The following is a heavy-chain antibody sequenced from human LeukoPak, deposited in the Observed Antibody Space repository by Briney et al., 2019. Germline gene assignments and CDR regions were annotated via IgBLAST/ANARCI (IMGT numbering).Heavy chain of an antibody. V-gene: IGHV3-74*03. CDR1: GFTCSSYW. CDR2: TNTDGSST. D-gene: IGHD4-23*01. J-gene: IGHJ1*01. Sequence: GGSLRLSCAASGFTCSSYWRHWVRQAPGKGLVWVSGTNTDGSSTMYADSVKGRFTIARDNAKNTLYLQMNSLRAEDTAVYYCYGANAEHWGQGTLVTVSS. CDR3: YGANAEH.